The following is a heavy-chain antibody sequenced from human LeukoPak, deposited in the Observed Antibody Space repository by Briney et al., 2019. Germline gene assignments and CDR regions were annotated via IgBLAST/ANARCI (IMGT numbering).Heavy chain of an antibody. CDR2: IYYSGST. CDR3: ARENAIFRSPDY. V-gene: IGHV4-39*07. CDR1: GGSISSSSYY. D-gene: IGHD2-8*01. J-gene: IGHJ4*02. Sequence: PSETLSLTCTVSGGSISSSSYYWGWIRQPPGKGLEWIGSIYYSGSTYYNPSLKSRVTISVDTSKNQFSLKLSSVTAADTAVYYCARENAIFRSPDYWGQGTLVTVSS.